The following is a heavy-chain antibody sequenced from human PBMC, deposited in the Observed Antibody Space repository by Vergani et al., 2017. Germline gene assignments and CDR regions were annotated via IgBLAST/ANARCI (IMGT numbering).Heavy chain of an antibody. J-gene: IGHJ5*02. V-gene: IGHV3-9*02. CDR2: ISWNSNSI. CDR1: GVTSAGYA. D-gene: IGHD6-6*01. CDR3: AKDLGTSSGGGWFDP. Sequence: EVQLEESGGGLVLPGRSLRLSCVASGVTSAGYAMHWVRQAPGKGREWVSGISWNSNSIGYADSVKGRFTISRDNAKNSLYLQMNSLRAEDTALYYCAKDLGTSSGGGWFDPWGQGTLVTVSS.